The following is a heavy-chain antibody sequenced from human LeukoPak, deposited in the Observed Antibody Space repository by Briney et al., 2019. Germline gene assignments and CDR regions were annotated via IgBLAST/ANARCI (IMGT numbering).Heavy chain of an antibody. Sequence: GASVKVSCKASGYTFTGFYIHWVRQAPGQGLEWMGWINPNSGGTIYAQKFQGRVTMTRDTSISTAYMELSRLRSDDMAVYYCARARWDRARYFDYWGQGTLVTVSS. V-gene: IGHV1-2*02. D-gene: IGHD1-26*01. CDR3: ARARWDRARYFDY. J-gene: IGHJ4*02. CDR1: GYTFTGFY. CDR2: INPNSGGT.